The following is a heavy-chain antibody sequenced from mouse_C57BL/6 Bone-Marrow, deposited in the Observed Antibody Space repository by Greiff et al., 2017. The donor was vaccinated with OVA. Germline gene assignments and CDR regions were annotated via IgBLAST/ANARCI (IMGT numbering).Heavy chain of an antibody. CDR3: ARNYSNEYYYAMDC. D-gene: IGHD2-5*01. V-gene: IGHV1-4*01. J-gene: IGHJ4*01. Sequence: QVQLQQSGAELARPGASVKMSCKASGYTFTSYTMHWVKQRPGQGLEWSGYINPSSGYTKSNQKFKDKATLTADKSSSTAYMQLRSLTSEDSEVYYCARNYSNEYYYAMDCWGQGTSVTVS. CDR1: GYTFTSYT. CDR2: INPSSGYT.